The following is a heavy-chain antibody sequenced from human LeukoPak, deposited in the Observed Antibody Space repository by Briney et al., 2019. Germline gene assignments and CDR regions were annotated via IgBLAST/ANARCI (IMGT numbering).Heavy chain of an antibody. D-gene: IGHD3-22*01. CDR2: INWNGDSI. J-gene: IGHJ4*02. CDR1: GFTFNDFG. Sequence: GGSLRLSCTASGFTFNDFGMNWVRQIPGKGLEWVSGINWNGDSIGYAASVKGRLTISRDNAKNALYLQMNSLGVDDTAVYYCARAIDFYDSSGYQAYFAYWGQGTPVTVSS. V-gene: IGHV3-20*04. CDR3: ARAIDFYDSSGYQAYFAY.